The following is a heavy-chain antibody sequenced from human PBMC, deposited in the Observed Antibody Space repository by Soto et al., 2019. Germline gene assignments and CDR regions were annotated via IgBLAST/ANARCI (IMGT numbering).Heavy chain of an antibody. CDR1: GFTFSSYG. Sequence: GGSLRLSCAASGFTFSSYGMHWVRQAPGKGLEWVAVISYDGSNKYYADSVKGRFTISRDNSKNTLYLQMNSLRAEDTAVYYCAKDPLPKYCSSTSCPPSATDYWGQGTLVTVSS. CDR3: AKDPLPKYCSSTSCPPSATDY. V-gene: IGHV3-30*18. D-gene: IGHD2-2*01. CDR2: ISYDGSNK. J-gene: IGHJ4*02.